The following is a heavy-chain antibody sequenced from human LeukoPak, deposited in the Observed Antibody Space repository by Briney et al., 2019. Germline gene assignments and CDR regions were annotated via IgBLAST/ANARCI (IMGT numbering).Heavy chain of an antibody. Sequence: SETLSLICNVSGHPLTSHFWLWIRQTPGKGLEWIGYVFHSGTTNYCASLKSRVTISLDTSKKQFYLRLASVTAEDTAVYYCARRMATVTDTFDIWGRGTMVSVSS. CDR3: ARRMATVTDTFDI. V-gene: IGHV4-59*08. D-gene: IGHD5-24*01. CDR1: GHPLTSHF. CDR2: VFHSGTT. J-gene: IGHJ3*02.